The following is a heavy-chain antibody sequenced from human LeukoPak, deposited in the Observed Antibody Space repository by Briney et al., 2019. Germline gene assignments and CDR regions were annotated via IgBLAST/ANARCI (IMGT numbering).Heavy chain of an antibody. D-gene: IGHD3-22*01. Sequence: SETLSLTCAAYGVSFSGYYWSWIRQPPGKGLEWIGEINHSGSTNYNPSLKSRVTISVDTSKNQFSLKLSSVTAADTAVYYCAGLGYYYDSSGYLDDYWGQGTLVTVSS. J-gene: IGHJ4*02. CDR1: GVSFSGYY. V-gene: IGHV4-34*01. CDR3: AGLGYYYDSSGYLDDY. CDR2: INHSGST.